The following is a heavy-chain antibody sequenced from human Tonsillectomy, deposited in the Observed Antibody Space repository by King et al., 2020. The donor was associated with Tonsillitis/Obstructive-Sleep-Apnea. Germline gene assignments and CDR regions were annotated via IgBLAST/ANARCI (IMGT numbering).Heavy chain of an antibody. CDR3: ASAGNGDFDY. J-gene: IGHJ4*02. D-gene: IGHD4-23*01. V-gene: IGHV1-69*10. Sequence: VQLVESGAEVKKPGSSVTVSCKASGGTFSSYAIGWVRQAPGQGLEWMGGIIPVLAIPNYAQKFQGRVTITADVSTSTAYMELSRLRSEDTAVYYCASAGNGDFDYWGQGTLVTVSS. CDR2: IIPVLAIP. CDR1: GGTFSSYA.